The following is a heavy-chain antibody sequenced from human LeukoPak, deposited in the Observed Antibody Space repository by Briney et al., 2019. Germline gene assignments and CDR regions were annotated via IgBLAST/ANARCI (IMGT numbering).Heavy chain of an antibody. CDR3: ARRKTGNWFDP. CDR2: IYFTGST. CDR1: GGSITTSSYY. J-gene: IGHJ5*02. Sequence: PSETLSLTCTVSGGSITTSSYYWDWIRQPPGKGLEWIGSIYFTGSTFYNPSLKSRVTISIDTSRKQFSLKVTSVTAADTAIYYCARRKTGNWFDPWGQGTLVTVSS. D-gene: IGHD1-1*01. V-gene: IGHV4-39*01.